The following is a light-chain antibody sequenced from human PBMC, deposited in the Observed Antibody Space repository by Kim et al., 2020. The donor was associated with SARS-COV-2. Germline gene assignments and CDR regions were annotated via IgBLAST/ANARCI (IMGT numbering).Light chain of an antibody. Sequence: EIVMTQSPATLSVSPGERATLSCRASQSVSSNLAWYQQKLGQAPRLLIYGASTRATGIPARFSGSGSGTDFTLTISSLQSEDFAVYYCQQYNNWPLTFGGGTKVDIK. CDR3: QQYNNWPLT. J-gene: IGKJ4*01. CDR1: QSVSSN. CDR2: GAS. V-gene: IGKV3-15*01.